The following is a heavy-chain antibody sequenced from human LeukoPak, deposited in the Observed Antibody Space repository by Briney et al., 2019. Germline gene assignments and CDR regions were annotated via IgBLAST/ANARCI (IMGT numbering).Heavy chain of an antibody. D-gene: IGHD3-16*02. CDR2: ISYDGSNK. CDR1: GFTFSSYA. J-gene: IGHJ3*02. Sequence: GGSLRLSCAASGFTFSSYAMHWVRQAPGKGLEWVAVISYDGSNKYYADSVKGRFTISRDNSKNTLYLQMNSLRAEGTAVYYCARSKWELSHDAFDIWGQGTMVTVSS. CDR3: ARSKWELSHDAFDI. V-gene: IGHV3-30*04.